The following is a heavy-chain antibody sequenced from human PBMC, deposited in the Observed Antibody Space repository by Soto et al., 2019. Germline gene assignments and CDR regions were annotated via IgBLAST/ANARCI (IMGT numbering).Heavy chain of an antibody. CDR1: GGTFSSYA. D-gene: IGHD3-22*01. CDR2: IIPIFGTA. V-gene: IGHV1-69*01. J-gene: IGHJ4*02. Sequence: QVQLVQSGAEVKKPGSSVKVSCKASGGTFSSYAISWVRQAPGQGLEWMGGIIPIFGTANYAQKFQGRVTITADESTSTAYMELSSLRSEDTAVYYCASPALYYYDSSGYSAYWGQGTLVTVSS. CDR3: ASPALYYYDSSGYSAY.